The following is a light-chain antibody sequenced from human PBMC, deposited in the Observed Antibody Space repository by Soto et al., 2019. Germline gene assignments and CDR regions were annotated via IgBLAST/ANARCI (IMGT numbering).Light chain of an antibody. CDR1: QDSRSY. J-gene: IGKJ4*01. CDR2: AAS. CDR3: QQFNIYPLT. Sequence: DIQLTQSPSFLSASVGDRVTITCRASQDSRSYLAWYQQKPGKAPKLLIYAASALQSGVPSRFSGSGSGTEFTLAISSLQPEDFATYYCQQFNIYPLTFGGGTKVEIK. V-gene: IGKV1-9*01.